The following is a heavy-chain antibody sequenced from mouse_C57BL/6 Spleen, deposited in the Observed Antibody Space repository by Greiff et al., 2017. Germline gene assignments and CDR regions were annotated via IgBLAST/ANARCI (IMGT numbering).Heavy chain of an antibody. J-gene: IGHJ4*01. CDR2: ISNGGGST. D-gene: IGHD2-2*01. V-gene: IGHV5-12*01. Sequence: EVQLMESGGGLVQPGGSLKLSCAASGFTFSDYYMYWVRQTPEKRLEWVVYISNGGGSTYYPDTVKGQFTIARDNATNTPYLQMSRLKSEDTAMYYCARRSRRYYAMDYWGQGTSVTVSS. CDR1: GFTFSDYY. CDR3: ARRSRRYYAMDY.